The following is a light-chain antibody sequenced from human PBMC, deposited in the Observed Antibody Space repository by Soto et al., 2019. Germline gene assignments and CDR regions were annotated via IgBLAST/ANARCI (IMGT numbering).Light chain of an antibody. CDR1: QSVSSSS. V-gene: IGKV3-20*01. CDR3: QQYGGSPLVT. J-gene: IGKJ2*01. Sequence: EIVLTQSPGTLSLSPGERATLSCRASQSVSSSSLAWYQQKPGQAPRLLVYGASSRATGIPDRFSGSGSGTDVPLNISRLEPEEFAVYYCQQYGGSPLVTFGQGTKLEIK. CDR2: GAS.